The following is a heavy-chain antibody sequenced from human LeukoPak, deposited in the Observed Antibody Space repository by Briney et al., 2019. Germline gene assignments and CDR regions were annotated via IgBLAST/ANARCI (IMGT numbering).Heavy chain of an antibody. V-gene: IGHV3-15*01. CDR3: TTVDYDSSGYVSY. D-gene: IGHD3-22*01. J-gene: IGHJ4*02. Sequence: GGSLRLSCAASGFTFRIYAMTWVRQAPGKGLEWVGRIKSKTDGGTTDYAAPVKGRFTISRDDSKNTLYLQINSLKTEDTAVYHCTTVDYDSSGYVSYWGQGTLVTVSS. CDR2: IKSKTDGGTT. CDR1: GFTFRIYA.